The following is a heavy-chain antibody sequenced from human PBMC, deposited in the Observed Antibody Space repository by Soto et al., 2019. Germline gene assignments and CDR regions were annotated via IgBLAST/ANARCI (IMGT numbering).Heavy chain of an antibody. CDR3: GRDVIGHNNYETIGYYFDH. J-gene: IGHJ4*02. V-gene: IGHV1-46*01. CDR2: IDPSGGIT. D-gene: IGHD3-22*01. Sequence: QVQLIQFGAEVKKPGASVKVSCKTSGYTFTNFHIHWVRQAPGQGLEWMGMIDPSGGITRDAQRFQGSITMTRDTSTSSVYMELSSLTSEDTAVYYCGRDVIGHNNYETIGYYFDHWGQGTLVTVSS. CDR1: GYTFTNFH.